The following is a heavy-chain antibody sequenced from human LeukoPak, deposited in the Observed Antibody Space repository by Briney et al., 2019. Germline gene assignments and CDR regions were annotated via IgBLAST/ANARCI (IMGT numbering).Heavy chain of an antibody. D-gene: IGHD3-10*01. V-gene: IGHV3-23*01. CDR1: GFTFSSYA. Sequence: GGSLRLSCAASGFTFSSYAMSWVRQAPGKGLEWVSAISGSGGSTYYADSVKGRFTISRDNSKNTLYLQMNSLRAEDTAVYYCARSRWGSGNFDYWGQGTLVTVSS. J-gene: IGHJ4*02. CDR3: ARSRWGSGNFDY. CDR2: ISGSGGST.